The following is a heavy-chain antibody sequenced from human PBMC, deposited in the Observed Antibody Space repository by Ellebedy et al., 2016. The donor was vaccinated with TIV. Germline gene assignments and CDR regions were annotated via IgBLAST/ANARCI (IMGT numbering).Heavy chain of an antibody. V-gene: IGHV1-18*01. CDR2: ISAYNGNT. CDR1: GYTFTSYG. J-gene: IGHJ6*03. D-gene: IGHD2-2*01. CDR3: ARCGYCSSTSCNDYYYMDV. Sequence: ASVKVSXXASGYTFTSYGISWVRQAPGQGLEWMGWISAYNGNTNYAQKLQGRVTMTTDTSTSTAYMELRSLRSDDTAVYYCARCGYCSSTSCNDYYYMDVWGKGTTVTVSS.